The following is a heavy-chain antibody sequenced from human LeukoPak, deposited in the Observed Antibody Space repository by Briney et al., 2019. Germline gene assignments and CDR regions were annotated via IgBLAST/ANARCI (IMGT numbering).Heavy chain of an antibody. CDR1: GGSISSYY. Sequence: SETLSLTCTVSGGSISSYYWNWIRQPPGKGLEWIGEINHSGSTNYNPSLKSRVTISVDTSKNQFSLKLSSVTAADTAVYYCARDGSAGVLSGWFLAPRWFDPWGQGTLVTVSS. V-gene: IGHV4-34*01. J-gene: IGHJ5*02. CDR2: INHSGST. CDR3: ARDGSAGVLSGWFLAPRWFDP. D-gene: IGHD6-19*01.